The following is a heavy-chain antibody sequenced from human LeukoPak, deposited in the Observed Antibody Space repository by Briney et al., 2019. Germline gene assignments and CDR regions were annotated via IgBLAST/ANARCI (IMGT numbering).Heavy chain of an antibody. J-gene: IGHJ4*02. CDR1: GFAFTGYG. CDR3: ALIPGGSWAFDF. CDR2: MSGNAVDA. V-gene: IGHV3-23*01. D-gene: IGHD6-13*01. Sequence: GGSLRLSCTTSGFAFTGYGLNWVRQAPGKGLEWISSMSGNAVDAYYADSVKGRFTISRDTSKDTLYLQMNSLRDEDTALYYCALIPGGSWAFDFWGQGTLVTVSS.